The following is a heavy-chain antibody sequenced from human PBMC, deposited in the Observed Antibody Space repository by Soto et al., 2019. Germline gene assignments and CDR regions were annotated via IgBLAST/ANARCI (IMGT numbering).Heavy chain of an antibody. Sequence: SVKVSCKASGGTFSSYAISWVRQAPGQGLEWMGGIIPIFGTANYAQKFQGRVTITADESTSTAYMELSSLRSEDTAVYYCARVSDDYGGNRVGWFDTWGQGTLVTVSS. CDR3: ARVSDDYGGNRVGWFDT. J-gene: IGHJ5*02. CDR1: GGTFSSYA. CDR2: IIPIFGTA. V-gene: IGHV1-69*13. D-gene: IGHD4-17*01.